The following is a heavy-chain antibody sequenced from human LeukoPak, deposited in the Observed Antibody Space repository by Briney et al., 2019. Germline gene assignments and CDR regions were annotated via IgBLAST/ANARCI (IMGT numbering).Heavy chain of an antibody. Sequence: PSQTLSLTCTVSCGSISSGGYYWSWIRQHPGKGLEWIGYIYYSRSTYYNPSLKSRVTISVDTSKNQFSLKLSSVTAADTAVYYCARQVVTARTTRTTNYYGMDVWGQGTTVTVSS. CDR2: IYYSRST. D-gene: IGHD4-23*01. CDR1: CGSISSGGYY. CDR3: ARQVVTARTTRTTNYYGMDV. V-gene: IGHV4-31*03. J-gene: IGHJ6*02.